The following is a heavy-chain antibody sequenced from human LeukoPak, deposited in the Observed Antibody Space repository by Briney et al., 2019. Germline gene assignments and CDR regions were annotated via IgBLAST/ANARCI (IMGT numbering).Heavy chain of an antibody. CDR1: GLTLSSPW. J-gene: IGHJ4*02. CDR2: IKQDGNHK. V-gene: IGHV3-7*01. D-gene: IGHD6-25*01. CDR3: AKDGGGNGSYYFDC. Sequence: GGSLTLPCTLSGLTLSSPWMTWLRHSPGGGREWVADIKQDGNHKHPGDSVEGRLPISRDNSEHTLSLQVNSERAEDTGVYYCAKDGGGNGSYYFDCWGRGPLVTAS.